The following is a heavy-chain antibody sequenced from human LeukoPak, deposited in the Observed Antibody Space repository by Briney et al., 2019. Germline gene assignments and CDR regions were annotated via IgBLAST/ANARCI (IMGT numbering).Heavy chain of an antibody. CDR2: IIPIFGTA. Sequence: SVNVSCKASGYTFTSYGISWVRQAPGQGLEWMGAIIPIFGTANYAQKFQGRVTIAADESTSTAYMELSSLRSEDTAVYYCASILHYYDSSGYYAYYWGPGTLVTVSS. CDR3: ASILHYYDSSGYYAYY. J-gene: IGHJ4*02. D-gene: IGHD3-22*01. CDR1: GYTFTSYG. V-gene: IGHV1-69*13.